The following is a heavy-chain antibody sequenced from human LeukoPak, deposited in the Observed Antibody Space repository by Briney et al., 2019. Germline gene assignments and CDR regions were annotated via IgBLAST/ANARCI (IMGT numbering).Heavy chain of an antibody. Sequence: GGSLRLSCAASGFTFSSYAMSWVRQAPGKGLEWVSAISGSGTITYYADSVKGRFTISRDNSKNTLYLQMNSLRAEDTAVYYCAGDSAPTWYSGYDYYFDYWGQGTLVTVSS. V-gene: IGHV3-23*01. CDR1: GFTFSSYA. J-gene: IGHJ4*02. CDR2: ISGSGTIT. CDR3: AGDSAPTWYSGYDYYFDY. D-gene: IGHD5-12*01.